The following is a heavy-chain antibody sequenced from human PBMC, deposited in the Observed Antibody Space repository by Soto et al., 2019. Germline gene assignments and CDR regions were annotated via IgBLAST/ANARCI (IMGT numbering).Heavy chain of an antibody. D-gene: IGHD3-22*01. CDR3: ARAAYYYDSSGYYPGDY. Sequence: ASVKVSCKASGYTFTGYYMHWVRQAPGQGLEWMGWINPNSGGTNYAQKFQGWVTMTRDTSISTAYMELSRLRSEDTAVYYCARAAYYYDSSGYYPGDYWGQGSLVTVS. CDR2: INPNSGGT. V-gene: IGHV1-2*04. J-gene: IGHJ4*02. CDR1: GYTFTGYY.